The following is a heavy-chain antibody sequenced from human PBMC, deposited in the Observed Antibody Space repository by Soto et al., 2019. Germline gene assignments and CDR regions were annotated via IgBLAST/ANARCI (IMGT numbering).Heavy chain of an antibody. CDR1: GFSFSTSGVG. D-gene: IGHD3-10*01. J-gene: IGHJ4*02. CDR3: AHSPYRSGSALFFEY. Sequence: SGPTLVNPTQTLTLTCPFSGFSFSTSGVGVGWIRQPPGKALEWLALIYWNDDERYSPSLKSRLTITKDTSKNQVVLTMSNMDPLDTATYYCAHSPYRSGSALFFEYWGQGTLVPVSS. CDR2: IYWNDDE. V-gene: IGHV2-5*01.